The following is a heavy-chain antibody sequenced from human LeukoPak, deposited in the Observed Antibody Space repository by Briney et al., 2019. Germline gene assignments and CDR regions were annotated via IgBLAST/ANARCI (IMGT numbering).Heavy chain of an antibody. J-gene: IGHJ3*02. CDR3: ARTLPTYYDFWSGSPTPTDAFDI. CDR1: GGSISSSSYY. Sequence: SETLSLTCTVSGGSISSSSYYWGWIRQPPGKGLEWIGSIYYSGSTYYNPSLKSRVTISVDTSKNQFSLKLRSVTAADTAVYYCARTLPTYYDFWSGSPTPTDAFDIWGQGTMVTVSS. CDR2: IYYSGST. D-gene: IGHD3-3*01. V-gene: IGHV4-39*01.